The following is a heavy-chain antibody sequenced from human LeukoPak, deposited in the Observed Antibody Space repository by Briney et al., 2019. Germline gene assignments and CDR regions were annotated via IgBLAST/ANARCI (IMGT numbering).Heavy chain of an antibody. V-gene: IGHV3-30*04. D-gene: IGHD6-6*01. J-gene: IGHJ3*02. CDR3: ARTYGSSADAFGI. CDR2: ISDDGSNK. Sequence: GGSLRLSCAASGFSFTNYSVHWVCQAPGKGLEWVALISDDGSNKYYADSVKGRFTISRDNAKNTLYLQMSSLRSEDTAVYYCARTYGSSADAFGIWGQGTMVTVSS. CDR1: GFSFTNYS.